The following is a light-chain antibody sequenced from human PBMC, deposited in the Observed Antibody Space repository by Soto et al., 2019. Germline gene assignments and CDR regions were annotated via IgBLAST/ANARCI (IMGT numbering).Light chain of an antibody. V-gene: IGKV3-15*01. CDR1: QSISSD. CDR3: LQDYNYPIT. CDR2: GAS. Sequence: EGVMTQSRATLSVSPGERATLSCRASQSISSDLAWYQQKPGQAPRLIIYGASTRASDIQARFSGSGSGTDFTLTIRRLQPEDFATYYCLQDYNYPITFGQGTRLEIK. J-gene: IGKJ5*01.